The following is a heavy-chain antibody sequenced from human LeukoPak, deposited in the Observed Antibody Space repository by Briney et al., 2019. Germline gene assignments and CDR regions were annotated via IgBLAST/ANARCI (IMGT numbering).Heavy chain of an antibody. Sequence: VASVKVSCKASGYTFTGYYMHWVRQAPGQGLEWMGWINPNSGGTNYAQKFQGRVTMTRDTSISTAYMELSRLRSDDTAVYYCARRMSIAAAGTPEIYFGYWGQGTLVTVSS. V-gene: IGHV1-2*02. CDR3: ARRMSIAAAGTPEIYFGY. D-gene: IGHD6-13*01. CDR2: INPNSGGT. CDR1: GYTFTGYY. J-gene: IGHJ4*02.